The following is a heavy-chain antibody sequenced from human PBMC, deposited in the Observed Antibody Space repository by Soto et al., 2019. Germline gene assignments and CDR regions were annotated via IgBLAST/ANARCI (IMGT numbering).Heavy chain of an antibody. D-gene: IGHD6-13*01. V-gene: IGHV1-18*01. CDR3: ARWKDSSSWYYFDY. CDR2: ISAYNGNT. CDR1: GYTFTSYG. Sequence: ASVKVSCKASGYTFTSYGINWVRQAPGQGLEWMGWISAYNGNTNYAQKLQGRVTMTTDTSTSTAYMELRSLRSDDTAVYYCARWKDSSSWYYFDYWGQGTLVTVSS. J-gene: IGHJ4*02.